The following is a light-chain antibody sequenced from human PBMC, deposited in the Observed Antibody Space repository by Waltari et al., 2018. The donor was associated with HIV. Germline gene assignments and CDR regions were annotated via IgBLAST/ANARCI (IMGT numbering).Light chain of an antibody. V-gene: IGLV3-1*01. CDR2: EDT. CDR3: QAWDNSAAV. J-gene: IGLJ1*01. CDR1: ILGDKN. Sequence: SYDLTQPPSVSVSPGQTASITCSGHILGDKNVSWYQQRPGQPPVLVIFEDTKRPSDIPERFSGSNSGNTATLTISGTQAMDEADYFCQAWDNSAAVFGSGTKVTVL.